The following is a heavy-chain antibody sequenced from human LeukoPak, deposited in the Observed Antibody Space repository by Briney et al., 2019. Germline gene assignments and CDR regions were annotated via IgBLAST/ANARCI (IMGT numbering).Heavy chain of an antibody. J-gene: IGHJ4*02. CDR2: INQGGSDK. D-gene: IGHD3-3*01. V-gene: IGHV3-7*01. CDR3: AKSPGSVTIFGVVMGY. CDR1: GFTFSGHW. Sequence: GGSLRLSCAASGFTFSGHWMSWVRQAPGKGLEWVANINQGGSDKYYVDSVKGRFTISRDNANNLLYLQMNSLRGEDTAVYYCAKSPGSVTIFGVVMGYWGQGTLVTVSS.